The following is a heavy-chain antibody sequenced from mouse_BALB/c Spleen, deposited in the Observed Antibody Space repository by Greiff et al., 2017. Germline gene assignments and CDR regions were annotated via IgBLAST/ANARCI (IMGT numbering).Heavy chain of an antibody. D-gene: IGHD2-4*01. J-gene: IGHJ4*01. CDR3: ARDRGDYDGYAMDY. CDR1: GFSLTSYG. V-gene: IGHV2-9*02. Sequence: QVQLKESGPGLVAPSQSLSITCTVSGFSLTSYGVHWVRQPPGKGLEWLGVIWAGGSTNYNSALMSRLSISKDNSKSQVFLKMNSLQTDDTAMYYCARDRGDYDGYAMDYWGQGTSVTVSS. CDR2: IWAGGST.